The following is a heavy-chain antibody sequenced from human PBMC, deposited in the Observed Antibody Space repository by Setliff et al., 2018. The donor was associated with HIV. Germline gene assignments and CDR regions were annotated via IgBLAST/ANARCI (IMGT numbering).Heavy chain of an antibody. CDR2: MKYDGTEI. CDR3: VREGEYFDTIGHYLVRRFFDL. D-gene: IGHD3-9*01. V-gene: IGHV3-7*01. Sequence: GGSLRLSCAASGFSFRTYWMSWVRQAPGEGLEWVANMKYDGTEIYYVDAVKGRFTISRDNAKKSVFLHMNSLRGEDTAVYYCVREGEYFDTIGHYLVRRFFDLWGQGTMVTVSS. J-gene: IGHJ3*01. CDR1: GFSFRTYW.